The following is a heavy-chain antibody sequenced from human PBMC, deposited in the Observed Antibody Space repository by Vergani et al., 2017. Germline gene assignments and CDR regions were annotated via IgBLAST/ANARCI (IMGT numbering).Heavy chain of an antibody. Sequence: QVQLQESGPGLVKPSETLSLTCTVSGGSVSSGSYYWSWIRQPAGKGLEWIGYIYYSGSTNYNHSLKSRVTISVDTSKTQFSLKLSSVTAADTAVYYCAGGRFASIVGATLFDYWGQGTLVTVSS. V-gene: IGHV4-61*10. D-gene: IGHD1-26*01. J-gene: IGHJ4*02. CDR2: IYYSGST. CDR3: AGGRFASIVGATLFDY. CDR1: GGSVSSGSYY.